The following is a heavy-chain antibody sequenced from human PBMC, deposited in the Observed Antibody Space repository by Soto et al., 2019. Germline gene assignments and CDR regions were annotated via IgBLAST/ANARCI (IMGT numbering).Heavy chain of an antibody. CDR2: IYYSGSTSYN. J-gene: IGHJ4*02. V-gene: IGHV4-31*03. CDR3: ARTPLL. D-gene: IGHD1-26*01. CDR1: GGSISSGGYY. Sequence: QVQLQESGPGLVKPSQTLSLTCTVSGGSISSGGYYWSWIRQHPGKGLEWIGYIYYSGSTSYNYYNPSLKSRVTISVDTSKNQFSLKLSSVTAADTAVYYCARTPLLWGQGTLVTVSS.